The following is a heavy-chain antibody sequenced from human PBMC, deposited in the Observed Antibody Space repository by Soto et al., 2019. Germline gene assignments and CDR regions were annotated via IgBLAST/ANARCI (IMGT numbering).Heavy chain of an antibody. D-gene: IGHD5-12*01. CDR2: IIPILGIA. CDR3: ARAGYSGYDPFDY. CDR1: GGTFSSYT. J-gene: IGHJ4*02. V-gene: IGHV1-69*02. Sequence: QVQLVQSGAEVKKPGSSVKVSCKASGGTFSSYTISWVRQAPGQGLEWMGRIIPILGIANYAQKFQGRVTITADKSRSTAYMYVSSLRSQDTAVYYCARAGYSGYDPFDYWRQGTLVTVSS.